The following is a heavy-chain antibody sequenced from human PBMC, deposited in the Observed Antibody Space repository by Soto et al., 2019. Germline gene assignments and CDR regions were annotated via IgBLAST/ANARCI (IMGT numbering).Heavy chain of an antibody. CDR2: IIPIFGTA. V-gene: IGHV1-69*06. J-gene: IGHJ2*01. CDR1: GGTFSSYA. CDR3: ASAGWDYGDDLASFDL. Sequence: QVQLVQSGAEVKKPGSSVKVSCKASGGTFSSYAISWVRQAPGQGLEWMGGIIPIFGTANYAQKFQGRGTITADKSTSTAYMELSSRRSEDTAVYYCASAGWDYGDDLASFDLWGRGTLVTVSS. D-gene: IGHD4-17*01.